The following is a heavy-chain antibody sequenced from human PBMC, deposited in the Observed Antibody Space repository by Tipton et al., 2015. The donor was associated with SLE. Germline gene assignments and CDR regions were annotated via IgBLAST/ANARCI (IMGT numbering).Heavy chain of an antibody. CDR2: VYYSGST. V-gene: IGHV4-39*01. D-gene: IGHD5-12*01. J-gene: IGHJ4*02. CDR1: GGSISGSSYY. Sequence: LRLSCTVSGGSISGSSYYWGWIRQPPGKGLEWIGSVYYSGSTYYNPSLKSRVTISVDTPKNQYSLKLSAVTAADTAVYFCARLVGGYARWGQGTLVTVSS. CDR3: ARLVGGYAR.